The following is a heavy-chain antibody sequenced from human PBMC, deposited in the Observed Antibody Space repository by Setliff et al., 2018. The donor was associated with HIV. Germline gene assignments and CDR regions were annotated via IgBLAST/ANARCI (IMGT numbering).Heavy chain of an antibody. CDR3: ARGSPYTSAWYGGGTFDI. V-gene: IGHV4-59*01. CDR2: IYYTGST. D-gene: IGHD6-19*01. J-gene: IGHJ3*02. CDR1: GGSIGTYY. Sequence: PSETLSLTCPVSGGSIGTYYWSWIRQPPGKGQEWIGYIYYTGSTNYNPSLKSRVIISVDTSKNQFSLNLSSVTAADTAVYFCARGSPYTSAWYGGGTFDIWGQGTLVTVSS.